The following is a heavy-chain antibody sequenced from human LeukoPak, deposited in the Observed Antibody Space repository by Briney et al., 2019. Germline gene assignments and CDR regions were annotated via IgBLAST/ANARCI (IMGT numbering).Heavy chain of an antibody. J-gene: IGHJ4*02. CDR3: SRGGSSRGDY. D-gene: IGHD6-13*01. CDR1: GFTVSTNY. CDR2: ISSSSGSV. Sequence: PGGSLRLSCAASGFTVSTNYMSWVRQAPGKGLEWVSYISSSSGSVNYADSVKGRFTISRDNARNSLFLQMNSLRDEDTAVYYCSRGGSSRGDYWGQGTLVTVSS. V-gene: IGHV3-48*02.